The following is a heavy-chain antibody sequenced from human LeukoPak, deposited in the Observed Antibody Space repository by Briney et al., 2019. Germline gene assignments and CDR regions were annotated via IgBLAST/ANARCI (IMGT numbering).Heavy chain of an antibody. V-gene: IGHV3-74*01. CDR3: AKTRAMDSSGYYFDY. CDR2: INSDGSST. Sequence: GGSLRLSCAAYGFTFSSYWMYWVRQAPGKGLVWVSRINSDGSSTSYADSVKGRFTISSDNAKNTLYLQMNSLRAEDTAVYYCAKTRAMDSSGYYFDYWGRGILVTVSS. CDR1: GFTFSSYW. D-gene: IGHD3-22*01. J-gene: IGHJ4*02.